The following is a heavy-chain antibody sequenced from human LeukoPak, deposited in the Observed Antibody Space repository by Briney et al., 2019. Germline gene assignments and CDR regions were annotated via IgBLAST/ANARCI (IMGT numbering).Heavy chain of an antibody. CDR2: MSYDGSNK. Sequence: PGGSLRLSCAASGFTFSSYAMHWVRQAPGKGLEWVAVMSYDGSNKYYADSVKGRFTISRDNSKNTLYLQMNSLRAEDTAVYYCARDGRPGGYSSSGDFDYWGQGTLVTVSS. V-gene: IGHV3-30-3*01. CDR3: ARDGRPGGYSSSGDFDY. J-gene: IGHJ4*02. D-gene: IGHD6-13*01. CDR1: GFTFSSYA.